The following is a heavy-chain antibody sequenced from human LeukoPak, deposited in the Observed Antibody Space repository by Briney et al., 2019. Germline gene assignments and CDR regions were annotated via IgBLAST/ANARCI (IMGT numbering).Heavy chain of an antibody. V-gene: IGHV3-30*04. CDR2: ISYDGSNK. CDR1: GFPFSPYS. Sequence: GGSLRLSCAASGFPFSPYSMHWVRQAPGKGLEWVALISYDGSNKYYADSVKGRFIISRDKSKNTLYLQMNSLRAEDTAVYYCARDHLHGSYSSSSGGAFDIWGQGTMVTVSS. CDR3: ARDHLHGSYSSSSGGAFDI. D-gene: IGHD6-6*01. J-gene: IGHJ3*02.